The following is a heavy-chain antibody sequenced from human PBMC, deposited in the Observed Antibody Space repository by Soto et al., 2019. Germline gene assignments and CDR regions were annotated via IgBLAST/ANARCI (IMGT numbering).Heavy chain of an antibody. J-gene: IGHJ6*02. V-gene: IGHV5-10-1*01. Sequence: ESLKISCKGSGYSFTSYWISWVRQMPGKGLEWMGRIDPSDSYTNYSPSFQGHVTISADKSISTAYLQWSSLKASDTAMYYCASPNRSGNGMDVWGQGTTVTVSS. CDR1: GYSFTSYW. D-gene: IGHD3-10*01. CDR2: IDPSDSYT. CDR3: ASPNRSGNGMDV.